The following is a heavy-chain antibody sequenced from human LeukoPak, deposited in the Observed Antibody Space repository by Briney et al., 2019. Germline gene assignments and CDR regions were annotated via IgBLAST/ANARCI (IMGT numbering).Heavy chain of an antibody. CDR1: GFTLRRYW. Sequence: PGGSLSLTCAVSGFTLRRYWLTWVRQAPGKGLERVASINPDATEKHFVDSVKGRFTISSDNAKNSLYLQMNSLRAEDTAVYYCARDLGSSASSRYYYRVGEDYWGQGTLVTVSS. CDR3: ARDLGSSASSRYYYRVGEDY. J-gene: IGHJ4*02. V-gene: IGHV3-7*01. CDR2: INPDATEK. D-gene: IGHD3-22*01.